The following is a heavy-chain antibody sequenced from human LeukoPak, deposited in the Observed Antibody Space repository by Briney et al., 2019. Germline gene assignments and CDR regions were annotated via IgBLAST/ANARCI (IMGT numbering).Heavy chain of an antibody. D-gene: IGHD4-17*01. CDR1: GGTFSSYA. Sequence: SVKFSCKASGGTFSSYAISWVRQAPGQGLEWMGGIIPIFGTANYAQKFQGRVTITTDESTSTAYMELSSLRSEVTAVYYCARLTTVTNNWFDPWGQGTLVTVSS. V-gene: IGHV1-69*05. CDR2: IIPIFGTA. J-gene: IGHJ5*02. CDR3: ARLTTVTNNWFDP.